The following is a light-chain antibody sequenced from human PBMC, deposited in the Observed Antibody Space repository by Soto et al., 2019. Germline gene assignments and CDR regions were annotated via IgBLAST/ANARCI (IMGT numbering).Light chain of an antibody. J-gene: IGLJ3*02. CDR2: EVT. V-gene: IGLV2-23*02. CDR3: CSYAGSSTWV. Sequence: QSVLTQPASVSGSPGQSITISCTGTRSDVGNYNLVSWYQQHPGKAPKVMIYEVTKRPSGASNRFSGSKSGNTASLTISGLQAEDEADYYCCSYAGSSTWVFGGGTKLTVL. CDR1: RSDVGNYNL.